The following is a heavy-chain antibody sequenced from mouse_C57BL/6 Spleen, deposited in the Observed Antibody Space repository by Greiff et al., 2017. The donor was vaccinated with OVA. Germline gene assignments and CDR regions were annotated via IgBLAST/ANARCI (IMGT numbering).Heavy chain of an antibody. Sequence: EVKLMESGGGLVQPGGSLSLSCAASGFTFTDYYMSWVRQPPGKALEWLGFIRNKANGYTTEYSASVKGRFTISRDNSQSILYLQMNALRAEDSATYYCARYRGTGLDYWGQGTTLTVSS. D-gene: IGHD3-3*01. CDR2: IRNKANGYTT. J-gene: IGHJ2*01. CDR1: GFTFTDYY. CDR3: ARYRGTGLDY. V-gene: IGHV7-3*01.